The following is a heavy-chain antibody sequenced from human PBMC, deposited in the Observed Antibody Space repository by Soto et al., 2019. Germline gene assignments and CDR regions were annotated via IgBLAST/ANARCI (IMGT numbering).Heavy chain of an antibody. D-gene: IGHD2-2*03. CDR2: ISSSSSTI. CDR3: ARKLKYGYCSSTSCYRYYYYGMDV. CDR1: GFTFSSYS. J-gene: IGHJ6*02. V-gene: IGHV3-48*02. Sequence: GGSLRLSCAASGFTFSSYSMNWVRQAPGKGLEWVSYISSSSSTIYYADSVKGRFTISRDNAKNSLYLQMNSLRDEDTAVYYCARKLKYGYCSSTSCYRYYYYGMDVWGQGTTVTVSS.